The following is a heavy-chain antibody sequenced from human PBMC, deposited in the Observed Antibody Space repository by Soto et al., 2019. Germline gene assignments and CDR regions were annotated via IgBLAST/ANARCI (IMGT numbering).Heavy chain of an antibody. D-gene: IGHD4-17*01. CDR3: ARDLAGDYDHPNAFDI. CDR1: GYTFTSYD. CDR2: MNPNSGNT. V-gene: IGHV1-8*01. J-gene: IGHJ3*02. Sequence: ASVKVSCKASGYTFTSYDINWVRQATGQGLEWMGWMNPNSGNTGYAQKFQGRVTMTRNTSISTAYMELSSLRSEDTAVYYCARDLAGDYDHPNAFDIWGQGTMVTVSS.